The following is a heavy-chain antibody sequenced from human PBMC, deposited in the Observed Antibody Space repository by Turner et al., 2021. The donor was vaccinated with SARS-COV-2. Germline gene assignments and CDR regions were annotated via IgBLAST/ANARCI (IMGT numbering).Heavy chain of an antibody. V-gene: IGHV3-30*03. CDR2: ISYDGSNK. J-gene: IGHJ3*02. Sequence: VQLVESGGGAVQPGRSLRLSCAASGFTFSNYGMHWVRQAPGKGLEWVAVISYDGSNKHYADSVKGRFTISRDNSKNTLYLQMNSLRGEDTAVYYCARDFPPQDGYNPAGAFDIWGQGTMVTVSS. CDR3: ARDFPPQDGYNPAGAFDI. D-gene: IGHD5-12*01. CDR1: GFTFSNYG.